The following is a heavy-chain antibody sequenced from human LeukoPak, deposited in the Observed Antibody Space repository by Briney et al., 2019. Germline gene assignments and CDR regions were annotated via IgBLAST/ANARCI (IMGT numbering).Heavy chain of an antibody. D-gene: IGHD1-7*01. CDR1: GFTFSSYS. J-gene: IGHJ4*02. CDR2: ISRSSSNI. CDR3: AITGTTYFDY. Sequence: GGSLRLSCAASGFTFSSYSMNWVRQAPGKGLEWVSSISRSSSNIYYADSMKGRFTISRDNAKNSLYLQMNSLRAEDTAVYYCAITGTTYFDYWGQGTLVTVSS. V-gene: IGHV3-21*01.